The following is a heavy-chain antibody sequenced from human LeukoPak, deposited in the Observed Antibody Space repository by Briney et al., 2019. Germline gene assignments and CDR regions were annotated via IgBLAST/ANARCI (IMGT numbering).Heavy chain of an antibody. D-gene: IGHD2-15*01. V-gene: IGHV4-59*01. Sequence: SETLSLTCTVSGGSISSYYWSWIRQPPGKGPEWIGYIYYSGSADYNPSLKSRVTISVDTSKNQFSLKLTSVTAADTATYYCARVGRGTPNWFDPWGQGALVTVSS. CDR3: ARVGRGTPNWFDP. J-gene: IGHJ5*02. CDR1: GGSISSYY. CDR2: IYYSGSA.